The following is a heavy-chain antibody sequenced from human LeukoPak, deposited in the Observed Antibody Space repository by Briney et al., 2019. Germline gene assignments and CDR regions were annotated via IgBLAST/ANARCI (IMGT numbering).Heavy chain of an antibody. CDR2: IWYDGRTK. V-gene: IGHV3-33*06. D-gene: IGHD3-22*01. CDR3: AKGGYDSSGYYFVDAFDI. CDR1: GFTFSNYG. Sequence: GGSLRLSCAASGFTFSNYGMHWVRQAPGKGLEWVALIWYDGRTKFHADSVKGRFTISRDNSKNTLYLQMDSLRAEDTAVYYCAKGGYDSSGYYFVDAFDIWGQGTMVTVSS. J-gene: IGHJ3*02.